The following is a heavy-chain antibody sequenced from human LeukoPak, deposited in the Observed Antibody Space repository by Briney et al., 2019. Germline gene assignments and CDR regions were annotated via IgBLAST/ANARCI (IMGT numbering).Heavy chain of an antibody. CDR3: AKDSDYDYVWGSYRSISLDY. V-gene: IGHV3-23*01. CDR2: ISGSGGST. CDR1: GFTFSSYA. D-gene: IGHD3-16*02. Sequence: PGGSLRLSCAASGFTFSSYAMSWVRQAPGKGLEWVSAISGSGGSTYYADSVKGRFTISRDNSKNTLYLQMNSLRAEDTAVYYCAKDSDYDYVWGSYRSISLDYWGQGTLVTVSS. J-gene: IGHJ4*02.